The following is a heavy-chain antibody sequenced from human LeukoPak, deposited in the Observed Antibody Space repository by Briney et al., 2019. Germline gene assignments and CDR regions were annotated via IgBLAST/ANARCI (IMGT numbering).Heavy chain of an antibody. CDR1: GFTFSYYN. J-gene: IGHJ3*02. CDR2: ISTSSSYI. CDR3: ARDGELHSAFDI. D-gene: IGHD1-7*01. Sequence: GGSLRLSCAASGFTFSYYNMNWVRQAPGKGLEWVSSISTSSSYIYYADSVKGRFTISRDNAKNSLYLQMNSLRAEDTAVYYCARDGELHSAFDIWGQGTMVTVSS. V-gene: IGHV3-21*01.